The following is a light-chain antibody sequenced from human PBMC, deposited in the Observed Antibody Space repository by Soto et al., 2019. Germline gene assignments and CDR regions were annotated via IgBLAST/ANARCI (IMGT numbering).Light chain of an antibody. J-gene: IGLJ7*01. CDR2: GNS. V-gene: IGLV1-40*01. CDR1: SSNIGAGYD. CDR3: PSYGSSRSVV. Sequence: QSVLTQPPSVSGAPGQRVTISCTGSSSNIGAGYDVHWYQQLPGTAPKLLIYGNSNRPSGVPDRFSGSKSGTSASLAITGLQAEDEADYCWPSYGSSRSVVFGAGTQLTVL.